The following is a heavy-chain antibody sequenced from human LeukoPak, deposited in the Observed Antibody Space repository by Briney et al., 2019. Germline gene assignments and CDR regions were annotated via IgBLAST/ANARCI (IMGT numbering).Heavy chain of an antibody. CDR2: IKQDGSEK. CDR1: GFTFSSYW. CDR3: ARELGWLQSSFDY. D-gene: IGHD5-24*01. Sequence: GGSLRLSCAASGFTFSSYWMSWVRQAPGKGLEWVANIKQDGSEKYYVDSVKGRFTISRDNAKNSLYLQMNSLRAEDTAVYYCARELGWLQSSFDYWGQGTLVTVSS. V-gene: IGHV3-7*03. J-gene: IGHJ4*02.